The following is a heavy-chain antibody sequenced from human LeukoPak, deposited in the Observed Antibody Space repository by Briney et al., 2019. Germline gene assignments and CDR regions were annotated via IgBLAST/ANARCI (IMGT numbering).Heavy chain of an antibody. Sequence: GGSLRLSCAASGFTFSSYSMNWVRQAPGKGLEWVSSISSSSSYIYYADSVKGRFTISRDNAKNPLYLQMNSLRAEDTAVYYCARDRLPIPNLTAYCGGDCYSSNDAFDIWGQGTMVTVSS. CDR1: GFTFSSYS. CDR3: ARDRLPIPNLTAYCGGDCYSSNDAFDI. V-gene: IGHV3-21*01. D-gene: IGHD2-21*02. J-gene: IGHJ3*02. CDR2: ISSSSSYI.